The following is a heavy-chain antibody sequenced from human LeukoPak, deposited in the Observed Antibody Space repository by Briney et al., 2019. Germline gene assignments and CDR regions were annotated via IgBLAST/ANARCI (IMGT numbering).Heavy chain of an antibody. Sequence: AGGSLRLSCAASGFTFSDYYMSWIRQAPGKGLEWVSSISGSDGTIYYADSVRGRFTISRDNAKHSLYLQMNSLRAEDSAMYYCARATYYYYMDVWGKGTTVTISS. J-gene: IGHJ6*03. CDR2: ISGSDGTI. CDR1: GFTFSDYY. CDR3: ARATYYYYMDV. V-gene: IGHV3-11*01.